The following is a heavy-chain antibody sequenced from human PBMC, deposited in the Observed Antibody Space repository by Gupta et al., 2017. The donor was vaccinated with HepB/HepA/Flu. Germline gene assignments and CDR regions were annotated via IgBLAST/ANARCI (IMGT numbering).Heavy chain of an antibody. Sequence: VSRINSDGSSTSYADSVKGRFTIFRDNAKNTLYLQMNSLRAEDTAVYYCARGPRINMFGVVISPHRFDYWGQGTLVTVAS. J-gene: IGHJ4*02. CDR3: ARGPRINMFGVVISPHRFDY. CDR2: INSDGSST. D-gene: IGHD3-3*01. V-gene: IGHV3-74*01.